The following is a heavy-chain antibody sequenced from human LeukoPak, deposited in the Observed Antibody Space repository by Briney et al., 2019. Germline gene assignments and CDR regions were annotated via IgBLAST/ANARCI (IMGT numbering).Heavy chain of an antibody. J-gene: IGHJ6*02. V-gene: IGHV3-23*05. D-gene: IGHD5-18*01. CDR3: VRTDTAITHFGMDV. CDR2: IGSDNKP. Sequence: PGGSLRLSCEASGFTFSAYAMTWVRQAPGKGLEWVSSIGSDNKPHYSESVKGRFAISRDNSKNILFLHLNSLGAEDTALYYCVRTDTAITHFGMDVWGQGTTVTVSS. CDR1: GFTFSAYA.